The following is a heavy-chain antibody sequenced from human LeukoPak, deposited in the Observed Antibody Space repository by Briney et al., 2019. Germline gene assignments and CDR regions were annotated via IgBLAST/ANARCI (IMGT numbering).Heavy chain of an antibody. CDR2: IYPGDSDT. V-gene: IGHV5-51*01. CDR3: ARFSGSYFNPHDY. J-gene: IGHJ4*02. D-gene: IGHD1-26*01. Sequence: GESLKISCKGSGYTFTNYWIGWVRQMPGKGLEWMGIIYPGDSDTRYSPSFQGQVTISADKSISTAYLQWSSLKASDTAMYYCARFSGSYFNPHDYWGQGTLVTVFS. CDR1: GYTFTNYW.